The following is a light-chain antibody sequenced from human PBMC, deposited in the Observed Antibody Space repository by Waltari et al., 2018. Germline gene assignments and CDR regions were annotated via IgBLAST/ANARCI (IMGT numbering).Light chain of an antibody. V-gene: IGKV1-9*01. CDR3: QQYHNWWT. J-gene: IGKJ1*01. CDR2: ATV. Sequence: DIQLTQSPSFLSASVGDRVTITCRASQDIRSYLAWYQQKPGKAPKLLIYATVTLQSGVPSRFSGSGSGTEFSLTISSLQSEDFAVYYCQQYHNWWTFGQGTKVEIK. CDR1: QDIRSY.